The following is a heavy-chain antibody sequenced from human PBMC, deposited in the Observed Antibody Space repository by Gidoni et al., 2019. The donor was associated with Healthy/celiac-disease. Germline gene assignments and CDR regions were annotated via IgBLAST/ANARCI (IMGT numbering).Heavy chain of an antibody. CDR3: ARHVLEDVVVTAMDY. V-gene: IGHV5-51*01. Sequence: EVQLVQSGAEVKKPGESLKISCKGSGYSFTSYWIGWVRQMPGKGLEWMGIIYPGDSDTRYSPSFQGQVTISADKSISTAYLQWSSLKASDTAMYYCARHVLEDVVVTAMDYWGQGTLVTVSS. CDR2: IYPGDSDT. CDR1: GYSFTSYW. D-gene: IGHD2-21*02. J-gene: IGHJ4*02.